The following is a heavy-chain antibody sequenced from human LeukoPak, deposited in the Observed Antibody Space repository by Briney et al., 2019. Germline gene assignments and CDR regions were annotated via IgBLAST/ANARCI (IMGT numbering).Heavy chain of an antibody. Sequence: SETLSLTCAVYGGSFSGYCWSWIRQPPGKGLEWIGEINHSGSTNYNPSLKSRVTISVDTSKNQFSLKLSSVTAADTAVYYCARARAHLKYYYDSSGYYYFDYWGQGTLVTVSS. CDR1: GGSFSGYC. CDR2: INHSGST. J-gene: IGHJ4*02. D-gene: IGHD3-22*01. CDR3: ARARAHLKYYYDSSGYYYFDY. V-gene: IGHV4-34*01.